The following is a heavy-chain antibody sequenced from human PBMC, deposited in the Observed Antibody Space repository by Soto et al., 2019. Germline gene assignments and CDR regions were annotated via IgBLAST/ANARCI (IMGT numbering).Heavy chain of an antibody. CDR1: GDSVSSNSVA. D-gene: IGHD2-2*01. CDR2: TYYRSKWYN. Sequence: SQTLSLTCAISGDSVSSNSVAWNWIRQSPSRGLEWLGRTYYRSKWYNDYAVSVKSRISINPDTSKNQFSLHLNSLTPEDTAVFYCARGRMPYNSAMDVWGQGTTVTVSS. CDR3: ARGRMPYNSAMDV. J-gene: IGHJ6*02. V-gene: IGHV6-1*01.